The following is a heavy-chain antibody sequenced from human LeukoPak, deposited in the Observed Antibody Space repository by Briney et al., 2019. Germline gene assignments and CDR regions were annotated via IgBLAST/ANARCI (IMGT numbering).Heavy chain of an antibody. Sequence: PSETLSLTCTVSGGSISSYYWSWIRQPPGKGLEWIGYIYYSGSTNYNPSLKSRVTISVDTSKNQFSLKLSSVTAADTAVYYCAGSGYDAFDPWGQGTLVTVSS. CDR2: IYYSGST. CDR1: GGSISSYY. V-gene: IGHV4-59*01. CDR3: AGSGYDAFDP. J-gene: IGHJ5*02. D-gene: IGHD5-12*01.